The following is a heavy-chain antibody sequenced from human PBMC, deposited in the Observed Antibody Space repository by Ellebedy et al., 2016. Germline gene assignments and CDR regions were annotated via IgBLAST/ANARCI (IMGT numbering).Heavy chain of an antibody. CDR1: GFTFSSYG. CDR3: SSSGTYFDSRKLLFDY. D-gene: IGHD3-22*01. Sequence: GGSLRLSCAASGFTFSSYGMHWVRQAPGKGLEWVAIIWSDGSNKFYADSVKGRFTISRENSKNTLYLQMKSLRAEDTAVYYCSSSGTYFDSRKLLFDYWGQGTLVTVSS. CDR2: IWSDGSNK. V-gene: IGHV3-33*01. J-gene: IGHJ4*02.